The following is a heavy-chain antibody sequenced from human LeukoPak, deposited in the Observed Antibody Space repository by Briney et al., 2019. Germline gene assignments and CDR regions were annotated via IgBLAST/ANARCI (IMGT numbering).Heavy chain of an antibody. D-gene: IGHD6-6*01. CDR3: ARSYSSSPGGYYYYYYYMDV. CDR1: GYTFTSYG. Sequence: VASVKVSCKASGYTFTSYGISWVRQAPGQGLEWMGWISAYNGNTNYTQKLQGRVTMTTDTSTSTVYMELKRLRYDDTAVYYCARSYSSSPGGYYYYYYYMDVWGKGTTVTVSS. CDR2: ISAYNGNT. V-gene: IGHV1-18*01. J-gene: IGHJ6*03.